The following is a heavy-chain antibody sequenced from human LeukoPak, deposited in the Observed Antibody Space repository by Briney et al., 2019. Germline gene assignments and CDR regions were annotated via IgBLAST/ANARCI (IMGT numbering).Heavy chain of an antibody. D-gene: IGHD1-26*01. J-gene: IGHJ6*02. V-gene: IGHV4-39*02. CDR3: ARDGVGARLYGMDV. CDR1: GGSISSSSYY. CDR2: INHSGST. Sequence: SETLSLTCTVSGGSISSSSYYWSWIRQPPGKGLEWIGEINHSGSTNYNPSLKSRVTISVDTSKNQFSLKLSSVTAADTAVYYCARDGVGARLYGMDVWGQGTTVTVFS.